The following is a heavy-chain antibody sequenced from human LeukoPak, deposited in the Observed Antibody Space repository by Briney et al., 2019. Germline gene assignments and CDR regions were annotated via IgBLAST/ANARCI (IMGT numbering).Heavy chain of an antibody. V-gene: IGHV1-2*02. CDR2: INPNSGGT. D-gene: IGHD4-17*01. CDR1: GYTFTGYY. J-gene: IGHJ4*02. Sequence: ASVKVSCKASGYTFTGYYMHWVRQAPGQGLEWMGWINPNSGGTNYAQKFQGRVTMTRDTSISTAYMELSRLRSDDTAVYYCARGRGTTVSTPIDYWGQGTLVTVSS. CDR3: ARGRGTTVSTPIDY.